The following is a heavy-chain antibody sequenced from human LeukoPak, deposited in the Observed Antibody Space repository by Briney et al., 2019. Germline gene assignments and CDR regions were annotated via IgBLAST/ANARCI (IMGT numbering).Heavy chain of an antibody. CDR1: GGSFSGYY. CDR2: INHSGST. V-gene: IGHV4-34*01. J-gene: IGHJ5*02. D-gene: IGHD3-9*01. CDR3: ARTSLLEGYYDILTGFGNWFDP. Sequence: SETLSLTCAVYGGSFSGYYWSWIRQPPGKGLEWIGEINHSGSTNYNPSLKSRVTISVDTSKNQFSLKLSSVTAADTAVYYCARTSLLEGYYDILTGFGNWFDPWGQGTLVTVSS.